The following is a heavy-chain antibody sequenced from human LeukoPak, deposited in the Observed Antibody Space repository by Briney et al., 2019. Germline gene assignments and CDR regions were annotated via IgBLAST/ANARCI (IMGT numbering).Heavy chain of an antibody. Sequence: GRSLRLSCAASGFTFSSYAMHWVRQAPGKGLEWVAVISYDGSNKYYADSVKGRFTISRDNSKNTLYLQMNSLRAEDTAVYYCARGGYDFWSGYPMVDPWGQGTLATVSS. CDR1: GFTFSSYA. CDR3: ARGGYDFWSGYPMVDP. CDR2: ISYDGSNK. J-gene: IGHJ5*02. D-gene: IGHD3-3*01. V-gene: IGHV3-30-3*01.